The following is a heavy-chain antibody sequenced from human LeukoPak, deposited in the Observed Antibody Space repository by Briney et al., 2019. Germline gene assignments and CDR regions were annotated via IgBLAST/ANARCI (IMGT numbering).Heavy chain of an antibody. V-gene: IGHV3-30*03. CDR1: GFTFSSYS. D-gene: IGHD3-9*01. Sequence: PGGSLRLSCAASGFTFSSYSMNWVRQAPGKGLEWVAVISYDGSNKYYADSVKGRFTISGDNSKNTLYLQMNSLRAEDTAVYYCARESPPTGMGDYWGQGTLVTVSS. CDR2: ISYDGSNK. CDR3: ARESPPTGMGDY. J-gene: IGHJ4*02.